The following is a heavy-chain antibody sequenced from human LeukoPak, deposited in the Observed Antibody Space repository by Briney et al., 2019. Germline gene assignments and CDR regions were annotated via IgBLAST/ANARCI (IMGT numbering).Heavy chain of an antibody. J-gene: IGHJ4*02. CDR1: GGSFSGYY. CDR3: ARHAKNPTYYYGSGSYGFDY. Sequence: PSETLSLTCAVYGGSFSGYYWSWIRRPPGKGLGWIGEINHSGSTNYHPSLKSRVTISVDTSKNQFSLKLSSVTAADTAVYYCARHAKNPTYYYGSGSYGFDYWGQGTLVTVSS. D-gene: IGHD3-10*01. V-gene: IGHV4-34*01. CDR2: INHSGST.